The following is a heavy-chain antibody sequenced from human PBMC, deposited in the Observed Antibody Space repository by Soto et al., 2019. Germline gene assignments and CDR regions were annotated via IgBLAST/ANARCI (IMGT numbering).Heavy chain of an antibody. CDR3: ATPTIAAFTWDYVIQPRQDY. CDR2: ISYDGSNK. D-gene: IGHD1-7*01. CDR1: GFTFSSYG. Sequence: PGGSLRLSCAASGFTFSSYGMHWVRQAPGKGLEWVAVISYDGSNKYYADSVKGRFTISRDNSKNTLYLQMNSLRAEDTAVYYCATPTIAAFTWDYVIQPRQDYWGQGTLVTVSS. V-gene: IGHV3-30*03. J-gene: IGHJ4*02.